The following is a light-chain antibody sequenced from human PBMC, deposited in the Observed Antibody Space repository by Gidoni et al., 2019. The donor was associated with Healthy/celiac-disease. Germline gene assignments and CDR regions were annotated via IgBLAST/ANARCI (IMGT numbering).Light chain of an antibody. CDR2: AAS. Sequence: DIQMTQSPSSLSASVGDRVTITCRASQGISNYLAWYQQKPGKVPKLLIYAASTLQSGVPSRFSGSGSGTDFTLTISSLQPEDGATYYCQKYNSAPPGTFGQXTKVEIK. J-gene: IGKJ1*01. CDR3: QKYNSAPPGT. CDR1: QGISNY. V-gene: IGKV1-27*01.